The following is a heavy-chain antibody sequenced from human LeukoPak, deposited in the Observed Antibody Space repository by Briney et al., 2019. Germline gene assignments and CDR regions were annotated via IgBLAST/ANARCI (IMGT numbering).Heavy chain of an antibody. J-gene: IGHJ4*01. CDR2: IRQDGGEK. V-gene: IGHV3-7*01. D-gene: IGHD6-13*01. CDR3: ARDGTAAGLYFDL. Sequence: VQPGGSLRLSCAVSGFTFTDYWMNWVRQAPGKGLEWVASIRQDGGEKYYVDSVKGRFTISRDNTKNPLYLQMSALRAEDTAIYYCARDGTAAGLYFDLWGQGTLVTVSS. CDR1: GFTFTDYW.